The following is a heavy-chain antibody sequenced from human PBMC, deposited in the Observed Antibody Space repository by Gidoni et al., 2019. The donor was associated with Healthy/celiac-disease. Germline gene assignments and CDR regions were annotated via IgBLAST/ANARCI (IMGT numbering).Heavy chain of an antibody. J-gene: IGHJ4*02. CDR2: INTSGST. D-gene: IGHD3-16*02. CDR3: ARDSMITFGGVIVSNNGFDY. V-gene: IGHV4-61*02. CDR1: GGSISSGSYY. Sequence: QVQLQESGPGLVKPSQTLSLTCTVSGGSISSGSYYWSWIRQPAGKGLEWIGRINTSGSTNYNPSLKSRVTISVDTSKNQFSLKLSSVTAADTAVYYCARDSMITFGGVIVSNNGFDYWGQGTLVTVSS.